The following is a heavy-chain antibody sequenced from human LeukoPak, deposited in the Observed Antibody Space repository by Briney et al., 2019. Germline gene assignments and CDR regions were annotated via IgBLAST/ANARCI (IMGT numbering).Heavy chain of an antibody. J-gene: IGHJ4*02. CDR2: IKQDGSEK. Sequence: PGGSLRLSCAASGFTFSSYWMSWVRQAPGKGLEWVANIKQDGSEKYYVDSVKGRFTISRDNSKNTLYLQMNSLRAEDTAVYYCARGDIVVVPAAIFSYYFDYWGQGTLVTVSS. CDR1: GFTFSSYW. V-gene: IGHV3-7*01. D-gene: IGHD2-2*01. CDR3: ARGDIVVVPAAIFSYYFDY.